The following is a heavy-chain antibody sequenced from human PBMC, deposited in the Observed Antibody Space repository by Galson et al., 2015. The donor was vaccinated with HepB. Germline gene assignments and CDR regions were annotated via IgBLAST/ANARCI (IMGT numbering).Heavy chain of an antibody. D-gene: IGHD6-19*01. CDR1: GFTVSSNY. J-gene: IGHJ4*02. CDR2: LYRGGST. V-gene: IGHV3-66*01. CDR3: AREASSGYYYFDY. Sequence: SLRLSCAASGFTVSSNYMTWVRQAPGKGLEWVSTLYRGGSTYYADSVKGRFTISRDNSKHTLFLQMNSLRAEYTAVYYCAREASSGYYYFDYWGPGTLVTVSS.